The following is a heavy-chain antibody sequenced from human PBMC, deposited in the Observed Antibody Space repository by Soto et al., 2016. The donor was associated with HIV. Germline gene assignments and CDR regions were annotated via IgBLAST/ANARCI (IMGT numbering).Heavy chain of an antibody. CDR3: ARRRGNYYDSRASWAFDI. CDR1: GGTFSNYS. Sequence: QVHLMQSGTEVKKPGSSLKVSCKASGGTFSNYSITWVRQAPGQGLEWMGGIIPILDITNYAPKFQGRVTITADKSTTTAYMELRGLRSEDTAVYYCARRRGNYYDSRASWAFDIWGQGTMVTLSS. D-gene: IGHD3-22*01. J-gene: IGHJ3*02. CDR2: IIPILDIT. V-gene: IGHV1-69*10.